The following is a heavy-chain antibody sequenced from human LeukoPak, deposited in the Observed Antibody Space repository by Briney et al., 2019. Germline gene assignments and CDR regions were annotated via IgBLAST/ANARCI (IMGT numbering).Heavy chain of an antibody. J-gene: IGHJ4*02. CDR1: GLMFSSHG. CDR3: ASNRLSGYDPSSFDY. D-gene: IGHD3-22*01. Sequence: GRSLRLSCAASSGLMFSSHGMHLVRQAPGKGLEWVAVISYDGSNKYYADSVKGRFTISRDNSKNTLYLQMNSLRAEDTAVYYCASNRLSGYDPSSFDYWGQGTLVTVSS. V-gene: IGHV3-30*03. CDR2: ISYDGSNK.